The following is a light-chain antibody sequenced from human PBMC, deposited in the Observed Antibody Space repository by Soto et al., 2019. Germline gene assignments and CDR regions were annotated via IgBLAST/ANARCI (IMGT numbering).Light chain of an antibody. Sequence: QSVLTQPPAVSAAPGQRVTISCSGRSSNIGVNPVSWYQFVPGVPPKLLIFDNDERPSGIPERFSGSTSGTSANLDITGLQTGDEATYYCGTWDNTLIAVVFGGGTQLTVL. CDR2: DND. J-gene: IGLJ2*01. V-gene: IGLV1-51*01. CDR1: SSNIGVNP. CDR3: GTWDNTLIAVV.